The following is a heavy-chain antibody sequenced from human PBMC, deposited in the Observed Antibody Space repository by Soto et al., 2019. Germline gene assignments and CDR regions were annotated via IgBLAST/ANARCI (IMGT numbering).Heavy chain of an antibody. J-gene: IGHJ5*02. CDR3: ARVPDR. D-gene: IGHD2-2*01. CDR1: GPSISSGGYS. Sequence: SETLSLTCSVSGPSISSGGYSWSWIRQPPGKGLEWIGYIYHSGNTYYNPSLKSRVTISVDRSKNQFSLKLSSVTAADTAVYYCARVPDRWGQGTLVTVS. V-gene: IGHV4-30-2*01. CDR2: IYHSGNT.